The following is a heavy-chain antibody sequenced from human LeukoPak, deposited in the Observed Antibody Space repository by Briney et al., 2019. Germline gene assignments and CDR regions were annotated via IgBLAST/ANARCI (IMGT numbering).Heavy chain of an antibody. CDR3: ATDTVVVVAADDWFDP. J-gene: IGHJ5*02. V-gene: IGHV3-7*01. CDR1: GFTFSSYW. CDR2: IKQDGSEK. Sequence: GGSLRLSCAASGFTFSSYWMSWVRQAPGKGLEWVANIKQDGSEKYYVDSVKGRFTISRDNAKNSLYLQMNSLRAEDTAVYYCATDTVVVVAADDWFDPWGQGTLVTVSS. D-gene: IGHD2-15*01.